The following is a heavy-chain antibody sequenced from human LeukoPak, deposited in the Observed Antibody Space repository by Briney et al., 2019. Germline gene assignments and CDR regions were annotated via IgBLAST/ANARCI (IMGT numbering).Heavy chain of an antibody. CDR3: ARDRGIVGTTGYYYMDA. D-gene: IGHD1-26*01. CDR2: IGSTI. J-gene: IGHJ6*03. V-gene: IGHV3-11*04. CDR1: GFFFSSYW. Sequence: GGSLRLSCAGSGFFFSSYWMSWIRQAPGKGLEWVSYIGSTIYYADSVKGRFTISRDNAKNSLYLQMNSLRAEDTAVYYCARDRGIVGTTGYYYMDAWGKGTTVTVSS.